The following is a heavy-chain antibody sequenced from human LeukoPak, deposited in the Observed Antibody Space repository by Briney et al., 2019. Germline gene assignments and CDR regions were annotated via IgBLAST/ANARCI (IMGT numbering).Heavy chain of an antibody. D-gene: IGHD5-24*01. CDR2: IYSDNT. CDR1: GFTVSTNS. J-gene: IGHJ4*02. V-gene: IGHV3-53*01. CDR3: AKSGYNRFDY. Sequence: GGSLRLSCTVSGFTVSTNSMSWVRQAPGEGLEWVSFIYSDNTHYSDSVKGRFTISRDNSKNTLYLQMNSLIAEDTAVYYCAKSGYNRFDYWGQGTRVTVSS.